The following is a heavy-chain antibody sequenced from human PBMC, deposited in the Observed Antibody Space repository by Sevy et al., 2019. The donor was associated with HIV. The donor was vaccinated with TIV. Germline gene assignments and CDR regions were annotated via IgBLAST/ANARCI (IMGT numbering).Heavy chain of an antibody. J-gene: IGHJ6*02. CDR1: GFTFRTYG. V-gene: IGHV3-30*18. D-gene: IGHD3-22*01. CDR2: ISFDGKNK. Sequence: GGSLRLSCVGSGFTFRTYGMHWVRQSPGKGLEWVALISFDGKNKYYGDSVKGRFTISRDNSKNTLYLQMNSLRVEDTAVYYCAKRGGHDTSGYVSYYYYGMDVWGQGTTVTVSS. CDR3: AKRGGHDTSGYVSYYYYGMDV.